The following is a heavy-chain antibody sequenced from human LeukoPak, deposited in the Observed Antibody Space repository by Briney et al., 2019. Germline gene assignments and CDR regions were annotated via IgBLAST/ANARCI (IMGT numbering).Heavy chain of an antibody. CDR2: ISSSSRYI. CDR1: GFTFSSYS. Sequence: GGSLRLSCAASGFTFSSYSMNWVRQAPGKGLGWVSSISSSSRYIYYADSVKGRFTISRDNAKNSLYLQMNSLRAEDTAVYYCARAMEYYDSSGNFDYWGQGTLVTVSS. J-gene: IGHJ4*02. D-gene: IGHD3-22*01. V-gene: IGHV3-21*01. CDR3: ARAMEYYDSSGNFDY.